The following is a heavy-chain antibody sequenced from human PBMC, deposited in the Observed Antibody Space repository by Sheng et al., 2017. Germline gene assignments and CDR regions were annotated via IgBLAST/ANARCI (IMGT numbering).Heavy chain of an antibody. Sequence: EVQLVESGGGLIQPGGSLRLYCAASGFIVSSNYMSWVRQAPGKGLEWVSVIFGSGNTYLADSVKGRFTISRDNSKNMLYLQMNSLRAEDTAVYYCAGVSSGFDSWRYFDSWGQGTLVTVSS. CDR3: AGVSSGFDSWRYFDS. J-gene: IGHJ4*02. CDR2: IFGSGNT. CDR1: GFIVSSNY. V-gene: IGHV3-53*01. D-gene: IGHD5-12*01.